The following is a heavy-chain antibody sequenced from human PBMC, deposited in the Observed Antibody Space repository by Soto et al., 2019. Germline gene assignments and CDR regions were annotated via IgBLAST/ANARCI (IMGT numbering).Heavy chain of an antibody. V-gene: IGHV3-9*01. J-gene: IGHJ4*02. CDR1: GFTFDDYA. D-gene: IGHD5-12*01. CDR3: AKLGYSGYDYAPRNV. Sequence: EVQLVESGGGLVQPGRSLRLSCAASGFTFDDYAMHWVRQAPGKGLEWVSGISWNSGSIGYADSVKGRFTISRDNAKNSLYLQMNSLRAEDTALYYCAKLGYSGYDYAPRNVWGQGTLVTVSS. CDR2: ISWNSGSI.